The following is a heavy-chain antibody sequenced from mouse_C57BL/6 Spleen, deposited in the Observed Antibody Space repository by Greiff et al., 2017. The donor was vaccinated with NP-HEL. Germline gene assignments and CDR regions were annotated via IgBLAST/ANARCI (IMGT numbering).Heavy chain of an antibody. D-gene: IGHD2-2*01. Sequence: QVQLQQSGAELVKPGASVKLSCKASGYTFTSYWMHWVKQRPGRGLEWIGRIDPNSGGTKYNEKFKSKATLTVDKPSSTAYMQLSSLTSEDSAVYYCARGVMVTTGYYYAMDYWGQGTSVTVSS. V-gene: IGHV1-72*01. J-gene: IGHJ4*01. CDR1: GYTFTSYW. CDR3: ARGVMVTTGYYYAMDY. CDR2: IDPNSGGT.